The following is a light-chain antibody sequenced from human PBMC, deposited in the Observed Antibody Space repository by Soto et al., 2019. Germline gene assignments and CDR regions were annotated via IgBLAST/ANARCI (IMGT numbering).Light chain of an antibody. J-gene: IGKJ1*01. CDR2: GAS. V-gene: IGKV3-15*01. Sequence: EIVMTQSPATLSVSPGERATLSCRASQSVSSNLAWYHQKPGQAPRLLIYGASTRATGIPARFSGSGSGTEFTLTISSLQSEDFAFYYCQQYNNWPGTFGQGPKVEIK. CDR1: QSVSSN. CDR3: QQYNNWPGT.